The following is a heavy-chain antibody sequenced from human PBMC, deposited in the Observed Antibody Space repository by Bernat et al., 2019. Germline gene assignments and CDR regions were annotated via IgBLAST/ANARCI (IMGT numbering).Heavy chain of an antibody. CDR1: GFTFSSSW. V-gene: IGHV3-74*03. CDR2: INSDGSNT. D-gene: IGHD2-15*01. CDR3: ARSYCSGNSCPNGFDP. J-gene: IGHJ5*02. Sequence: EVQLVESGGGLVQPGGSLRLSCAASGFTFSSSWMHWVRQAPGKGLVWVSRINSDGSNTKYADSVKCRFTFSRDNAKNTLYLQMNSLRAEDTAVYYCARSYCSGNSCPNGFDPWGQGTLVTVSS.